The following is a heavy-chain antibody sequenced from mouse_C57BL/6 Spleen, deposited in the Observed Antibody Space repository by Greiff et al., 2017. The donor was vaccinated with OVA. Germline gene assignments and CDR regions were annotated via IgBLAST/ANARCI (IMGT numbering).Heavy chain of an antibody. CDR3: TRQDFDY. J-gene: IGHJ2*01. CDR1: GYTFTDYE. CDR2: IDPETGGT. Sequence: VKLMESGAELVRPGASVTLSCKASGYTFTDYEMHWVKQTPVHGLEWIGAIDPETGGTAYNQKFKGKAILTADKSSSTAYMELRSLTSEDSAVYYCTRQDFDYWGQGTTLTVSS. V-gene: IGHV1-15*01.